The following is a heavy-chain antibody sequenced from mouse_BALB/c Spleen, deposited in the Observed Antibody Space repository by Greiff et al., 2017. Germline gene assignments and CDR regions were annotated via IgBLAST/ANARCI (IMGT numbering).Heavy chain of an antibody. D-gene: IGHD1-1*01. Sequence: EVMLVESGGGLVQPGGSMKLSCVASGFTFSNYWMNWVRQSPEKGLEWVAEIRLKSNNYATHYAESVKGRFTISRDDSKSSVYLQMNNLRAEDTGIYYCTRTFITTVVNWYFDVWGAGTTVTVSS. CDR3: TRTFITTVVNWYFDV. V-gene: IGHV6-6*02. CDR1: GFTFSNYW. CDR2: IRLKSNNYAT. J-gene: IGHJ1*01.